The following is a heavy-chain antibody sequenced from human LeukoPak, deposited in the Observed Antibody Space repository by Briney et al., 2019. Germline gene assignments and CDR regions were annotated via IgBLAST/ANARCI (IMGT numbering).Heavy chain of an antibody. CDR2: IINDGITT. V-gene: IGHV3-74*01. Sequence: GGSLRLSCAASGLNFHNTWMHWIRQAPGEGLVWVSRIINDGITTTYADSVKGRFTISRDNAKKTLYLQMNSLRADDTAVYYCAADGEYAFLVWGQGTMVTVSS. D-gene: IGHD2/OR15-2a*01. CDR1: GLNFHNTW. CDR3: AADGEYAFLV. J-gene: IGHJ3*01.